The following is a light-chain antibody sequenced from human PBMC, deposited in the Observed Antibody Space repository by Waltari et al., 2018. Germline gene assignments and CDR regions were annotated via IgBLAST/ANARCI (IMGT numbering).Light chain of an antibody. CDR1: QSVSSY. CDR3: QQRITWPIT. J-gene: IGKJ5*01. CDR2: EAS. Sequence: EIVLTQSPATLSLSPGESATLSCRASQSVSSYLAWYQQKPGQAPRLLIYEASDRATGIPARFSGSGSGTDFTLTISSLEPEDFAVYYCQQRITWPITFGQGTRLEIK. V-gene: IGKV3-11*01.